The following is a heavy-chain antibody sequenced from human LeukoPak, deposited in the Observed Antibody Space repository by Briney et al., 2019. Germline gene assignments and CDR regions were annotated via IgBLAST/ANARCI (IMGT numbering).Heavy chain of an antibody. Sequence: GESPKISCKGSGYNFSNYWIGWVRQMPGKGLEYMGIFYPGDSDARYSPSFQGQVTFSVDKSISTAYLQWSSLKASDTAIYYCARLFLESRSSLDAFDIWGQGTMVAVSS. V-gene: IGHV5-51*01. CDR2: FYPGDSDA. CDR1: GYNFSNYW. J-gene: IGHJ3*02. D-gene: IGHD6-6*01. CDR3: ARLFLESRSSLDAFDI.